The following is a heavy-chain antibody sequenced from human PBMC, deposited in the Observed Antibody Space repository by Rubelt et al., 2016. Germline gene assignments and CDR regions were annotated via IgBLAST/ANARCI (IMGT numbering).Heavy chain of an antibody. D-gene: IGHD1-26*01. CDR1: GGSFSGYF. CDR2: ITHSGST. CDR3: ASSYLGSYLDY. V-gene: IGHV4-34*01. J-gene: IGHJ4*02. Sequence: QVQLQQWGAGLLKPSETLSLTCGVYGGSFSGYFWSWIRQSPGTGLEWIGEITHSGSTTYNPSLKSRVTISVDTSKNQFSLKLSSVTAADTAVYYCASSYLGSYLDYWGQGTLVTVSS.